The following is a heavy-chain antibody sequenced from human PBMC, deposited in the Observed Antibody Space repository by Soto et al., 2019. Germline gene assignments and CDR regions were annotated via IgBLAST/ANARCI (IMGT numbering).Heavy chain of an antibody. CDR3: ARGSYDSYAGFFGMGV. J-gene: IGHJ6*02. V-gene: IGHV1-69*13. Sequence: GASVKVSCKTSGGSFMSQAISWVRRAPGQGPEWMGGIIPFSGTVTYTQRFQGRLTLTADEPTKTAYMELSSLRSEDTAVYYCARGSYDSYAGFFGMGVWGQGTKVTVSS. CDR2: IIPFSGTV. D-gene: IGHD3-10*01. CDR1: GGSFMSQA.